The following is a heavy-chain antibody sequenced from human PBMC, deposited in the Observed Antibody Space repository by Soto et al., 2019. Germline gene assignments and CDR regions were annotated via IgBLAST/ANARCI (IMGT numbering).Heavy chain of an antibody. D-gene: IGHD6-13*01. Sequence: GGSLRLCCAASGFTFSSYGMHWVRQAPGKGLEWVSDIRCSSSTIYYADSVKGRFTISRDNAKNSLYLQMNSLRAEDTAVSYCAREGYSSSWYDTDSGFDYWGQGTLVTVSS. CDR3: AREGYSSSWYDTDSGFDY. CDR1: GFTFSSYG. J-gene: IGHJ4*02. V-gene: IGHV3-48*01. CDR2: IRCSSSTI.